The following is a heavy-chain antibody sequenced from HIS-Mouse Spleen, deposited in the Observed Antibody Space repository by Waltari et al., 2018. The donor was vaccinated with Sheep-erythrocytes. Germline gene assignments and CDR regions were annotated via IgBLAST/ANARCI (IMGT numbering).Heavy chain of an antibody. CDR2: ISSSSSYI. CDR3: ARGRSNYFDY. Sequence: EVQLVESGGGLVKPGGSLRLSCAASGFTFSSYSMNWVRQAPRKGLEWVSSISSSSSYIYYADSVKGRFTISRDNAKNSLYLQMNSLRAEDTAVYYCARGRSNYFDYWGQGTLVTVSS. CDR1: GFTFSSYS. J-gene: IGHJ4*02. V-gene: IGHV3-21*01. D-gene: IGHD3-10*01.